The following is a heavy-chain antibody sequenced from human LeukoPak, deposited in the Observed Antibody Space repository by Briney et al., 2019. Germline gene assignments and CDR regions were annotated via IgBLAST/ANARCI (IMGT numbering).Heavy chain of an antibody. Sequence: GGSLRLSCAASGFTFRSYTMNWVRQPPGKGLEWVSNIGTSSTTIYYADSVKGRFTISRDNAKNSQYLQMNSLRADDTAVYYCARFAAGGSYYYYMDVWGKGTTVTVSS. D-gene: IGHD6-25*01. J-gene: IGHJ6*03. V-gene: IGHV3-48*01. CDR2: IGTSSTTI. CDR3: ARFAAGGSYYYYMDV. CDR1: GFTFRSYT.